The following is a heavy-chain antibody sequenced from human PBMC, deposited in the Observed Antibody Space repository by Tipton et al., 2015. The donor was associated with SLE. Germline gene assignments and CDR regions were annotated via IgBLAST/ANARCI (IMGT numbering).Heavy chain of an antibody. CDR2: ISYDESDK. V-gene: IGHV3-30*04. CDR3: AREYSSPSRDACDV. CDR1: GFDFNYYA. Sequence: RSLRLSCAASGFDFNYYAMHWVRQAPGKGLEWVTFISYDESDKYYADSVKGRFTISRDNSKNTLYLQMNSLKTEDTAMYYCAREYSSPSRDACDVWGQGTMVTVSS. D-gene: IGHD3-22*01. J-gene: IGHJ3*01.